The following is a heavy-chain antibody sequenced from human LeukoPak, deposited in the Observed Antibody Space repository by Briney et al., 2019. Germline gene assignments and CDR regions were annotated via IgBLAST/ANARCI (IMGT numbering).Heavy chain of an antibody. J-gene: IGHJ4*02. Sequence: GGSLRLSCAASGFTFSTYAMSWVRQAPGKGLEWVSAVSSSGTNTYYANVVKGRFTISRDNSKNMLYLQMSGLGAEDTAVYYCAKEMTALTTIDYWGQGTLVTVSS. D-gene: IGHD4-17*01. CDR1: GFTFSTYA. V-gene: IGHV3-23*01. CDR3: AKEMTALTTIDY. CDR2: VSSSGTNT.